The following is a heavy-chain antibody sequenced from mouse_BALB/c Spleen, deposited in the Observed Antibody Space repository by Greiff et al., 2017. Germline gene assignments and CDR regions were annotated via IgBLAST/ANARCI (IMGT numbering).Heavy chain of an antibody. Sequence: QVQLQQSGPQLVRPGASVKISCKASGYSFTSYWMHWVKQRPGQGLEWIGMIDPSDSETRLNQKFKDKATLTADKSSSTAYMQLSSPTSEDSAVYYCARGGALLSMDYWGQGTSVTVSS. CDR2: IDPSDSET. CDR1: GYSFTSYW. CDR3: ARGGALLSMDY. J-gene: IGHJ4*01. V-gene: IGHV1S127*01.